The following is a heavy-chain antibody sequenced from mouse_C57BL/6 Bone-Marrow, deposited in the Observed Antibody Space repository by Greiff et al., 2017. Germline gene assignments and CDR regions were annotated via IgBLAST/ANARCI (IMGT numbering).Heavy chain of an antibody. V-gene: IGHV5-4*01. CDR3: ARTNWDGIAY. Sequence: EVHLVESGGGLVKPGGSLKLSCAASGFTFSSYAMSWVRQTPEKRLEWVATISDGGSYTYYPDNVKGRFTISRDNAKNNLYLQMSHLKAEDTAMYDCARTNWDGIAYWGQGTLVTVSA. J-gene: IGHJ3*01. D-gene: IGHD4-1*01. CDR2: ISDGGSYT. CDR1: GFTFSSYA.